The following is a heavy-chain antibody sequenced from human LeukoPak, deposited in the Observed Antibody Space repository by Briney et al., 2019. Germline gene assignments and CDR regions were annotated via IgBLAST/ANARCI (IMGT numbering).Heavy chain of an antibody. CDR2: ISYDGSNK. Sequence: GGSLRLSCAASGFTFSSYGMHWVRQAPGKGLEWVAVISYDGSNKYFADSVKGRFTISRDNSKNTLYLQMNSLRAEDTAVYYCARTPYRYCSGGSCRFDYWGQGTLVTVSS. CDR1: GFTFSSYG. CDR3: ARTPYRYCSGGSCRFDY. V-gene: IGHV3-30*03. J-gene: IGHJ4*02. D-gene: IGHD2-15*01.